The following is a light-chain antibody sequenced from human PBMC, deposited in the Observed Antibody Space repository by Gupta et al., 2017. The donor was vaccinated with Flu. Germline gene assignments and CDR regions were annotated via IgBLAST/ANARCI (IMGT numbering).Light chain of an antibody. Sequence: SYVLTQPPSVSVAPGQTARITCKGNNIGSKSVHWYQQKAGQAPVLVVYDDTDRPSGIPERVSGSKSGNTATLTISRVEAGDEADYDCQVWDTSSGVVFGGGTKVTVL. CDR1: NIGSKS. CDR3: QVWDTSSGVV. V-gene: IGLV3-21*02. CDR2: DDT. J-gene: IGLJ2*01.